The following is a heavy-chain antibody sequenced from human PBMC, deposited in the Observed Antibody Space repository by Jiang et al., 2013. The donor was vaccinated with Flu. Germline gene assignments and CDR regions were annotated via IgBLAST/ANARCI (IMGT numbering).Heavy chain of an antibody. CDR1: GYSISSGYY. J-gene: IGHJ4*02. CDR2: IYHSGST. Sequence: GLVKPSETLSLTCAVSGYSISSGYYWGWIRQPPGKGLEWIGSIYHSGSTYYNPSLKSRVTISVDTSKYQLSLKLSSVTAADTAVYYCARGVRFCSSTNCYTQYFDHWGQGTLVTVSS. CDR3: ARGVRFCSSTNCYTQYFDH. D-gene: IGHD2-2*02. V-gene: IGHV4-38-2*01.